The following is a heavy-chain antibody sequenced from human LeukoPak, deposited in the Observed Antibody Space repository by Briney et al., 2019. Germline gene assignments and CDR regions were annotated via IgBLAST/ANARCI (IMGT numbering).Heavy chain of an antibody. CDR3: ANRPGDPYYFDY. J-gene: IGHJ4*02. V-gene: IGHV3-23*01. CDR2: ISDSGGTT. Sequence: PGGSLRLSCAASGFTFSSYAMSWVRQAPGKGLEWVSSISDSGGTTYYADSVKGRFTISRDDSKNTLYLQMNSLRAEDTAVYYCANRPGDPYYFDYWGQGTLVTVSS. CDR1: GFTFSSYA. D-gene: IGHD7-27*01.